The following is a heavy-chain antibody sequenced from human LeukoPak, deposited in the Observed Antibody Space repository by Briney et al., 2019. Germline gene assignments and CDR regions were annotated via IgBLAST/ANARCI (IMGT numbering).Heavy chain of an antibody. CDR1: GYTFTSYD. Sequence: ASVKVSCKASGYTFTSYDINWVRQATGQGLEWMGWMNPNSGNTGYAQKFQGRVTMTRNTSIRTAYMELSSLRSEDTAVYYCARVPFSIFGVVNPHPHWFDPWGQGTLVTVSS. CDR3: ARVPFSIFGVVNPHPHWFDP. CDR2: MNPNSGNT. V-gene: IGHV1-8*01. D-gene: IGHD3-3*01. J-gene: IGHJ5*02.